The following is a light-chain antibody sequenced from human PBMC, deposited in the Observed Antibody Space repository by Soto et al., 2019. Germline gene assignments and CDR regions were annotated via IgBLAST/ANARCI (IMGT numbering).Light chain of an antibody. CDR1: SSNIGSNT. Sequence: QSVLTQPPSASGTPGQRVTISCSGSSSNIGSNTVNWYQQLPGTAPKLLIYGSYQRPSGVPDRFSGSKSGTSASLAISGLQSEDEADYHCAAWDDSLTGPVFGGGTKLTVL. V-gene: IGLV1-44*01. CDR3: AAWDDSLTGPV. CDR2: GSY. J-gene: IGLJ2*01.